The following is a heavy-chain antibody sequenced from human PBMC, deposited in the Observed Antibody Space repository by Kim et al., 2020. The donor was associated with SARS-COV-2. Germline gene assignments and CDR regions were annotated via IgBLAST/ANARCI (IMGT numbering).Heavy chain of an antibody. D-gene: IGHD4-17*01. Sequence: ADSGKGRLTISRDNSKNTLYLQMNSLRAEDTAVYYCAKDSGNDYGDQLDSWGQGTLVTVSS. V-gene: IGHV3-23*01. CDR3: AKDSGNDYGDQLDS. J-gene: IGHJ5*01.